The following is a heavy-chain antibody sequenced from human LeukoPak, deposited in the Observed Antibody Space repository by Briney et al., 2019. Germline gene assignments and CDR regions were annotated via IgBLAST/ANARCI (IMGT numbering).Heavy chain of an antibody. Sequence: GGSLRLSCAASGFIFSSYGMHWVRQAPGKGLEWVAVIWYDGSNKYYADSVQGRFTISRDNSKSTLCLQMNSLRAEDTAVYYCAKQLGYCSDGSCYFPYWGQGTLVTVSS. CDR1: GFIFSSYG. CDR2: IWYDGSNK. V-gene: IGHV3-33*06. J-gene: IGHJ4*02. D-gene: IGHD2-15*01. CDR3: AKQLGYCSDGSCYFPY.